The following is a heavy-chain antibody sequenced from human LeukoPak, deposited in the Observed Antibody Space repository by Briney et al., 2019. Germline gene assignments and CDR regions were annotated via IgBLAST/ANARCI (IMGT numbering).Heavy chain of an antibody. CDR3: ARANYDFWSGSPKRAFDI. D-gene: IGHD3-3*01. V-gene: IGHV4-34*01. CDR2: INHSGST. CDR1: GGSISSYY. J-gene: IGHJ3*02. Sequence: SETLSLTCTVSGGSISSYYWSWIRQPAGKGLEWIGEINHSGSTNYNPSLKSRVTISVDTSKNQFSLKLSSVTAADTAVYYCARANYDFWSGSPKRAFDIWGQGTMVTVSS.